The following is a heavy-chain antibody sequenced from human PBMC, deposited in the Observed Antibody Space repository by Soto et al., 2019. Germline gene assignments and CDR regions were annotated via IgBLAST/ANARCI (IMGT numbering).Heavy chain of an antibody. D-gene: IGHD5-12*01. Sequence: ASVKVSCKASGYTFTSTWMQWVRQATGQGLEWMGWMNPNSGNTGYAQKFQGRVTMTRNTSISTAYMELSSLRSEDTAVYYCARGGERWLQLGYWGQGTLVTVSS. CDR3: ARGGERWLQLGY. CDR1: GYTFTSTW. V-gene: IGHV1-8*01. CDR2: MNPNSGNT. J-gene: IGHJ4*02.